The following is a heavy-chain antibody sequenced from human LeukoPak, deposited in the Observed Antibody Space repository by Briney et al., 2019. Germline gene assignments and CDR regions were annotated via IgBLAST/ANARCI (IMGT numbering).Heavy chain of an antibody. V-gene: IGHV3-23*01. J-gene: IGHJ3*02. Sequence: GGSLRLSCAASGFTFSCCAMSWVRQAPGKGLEWVSAISGGSEITYYADSVKGRFTISRDNSKNTLYLQMNSLRAEDTAVYYCARDAFDIWGQGTMVTVSS. CDR2: ISGGSEIT. CDR1: GFTFSCCA. CDR3: ARDAFDI.